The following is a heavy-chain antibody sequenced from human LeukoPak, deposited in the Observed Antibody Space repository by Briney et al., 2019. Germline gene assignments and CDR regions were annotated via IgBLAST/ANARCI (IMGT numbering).Heavy chain of an antibody. CDR3: TTIGDY. J-gene: IGHJ4*02. D-gene: IGHD3-16*01. Sequence: GGSLRLSCAASGFTFSNAWMSWVRQAPGKGLEWVGRVKSKTAGVTTDYAAPVRGRFTISRDDSRNTLFLQMNSLKIEGTALYYCTTIGDYWGQGTLVTVSS. V-gene: IGHV3-15*01. CDR2: VKSKTAGVTT. CDR1: GFTFSNAW.